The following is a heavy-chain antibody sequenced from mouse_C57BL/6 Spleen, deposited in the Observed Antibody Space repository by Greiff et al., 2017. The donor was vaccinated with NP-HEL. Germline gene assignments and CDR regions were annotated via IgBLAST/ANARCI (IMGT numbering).Heavy chain of an antibody. CDR2: ISSGSSTI. D-gene: IGHD1-1*01. V-gene: IGHV5-17*01. CDR1: GFTFSDYG. CDR3: ARRGTTVVAPGWYFDV. J-gene: IGHJ1*03. Sequence: EVMLVESGGGLVKPGGSLKLSCAASGFTFSDYGMHWVRQAPEKGLEWVAYISSGSSTIYYADTVKGRFTISRDNAKNTLFLQMTSLRSEDTAMYYCARRGTTVVAPGWYFDVWGTGTTVTVSS.